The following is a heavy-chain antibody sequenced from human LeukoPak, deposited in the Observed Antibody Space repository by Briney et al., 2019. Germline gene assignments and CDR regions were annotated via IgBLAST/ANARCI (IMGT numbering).Heavy chain of an antibody. J-gene: IGHJ4*02. CDR1: GFSFRSYA. CDR2: ISYDGSNK. Sequence: GGSLRLSCAASGFSFRSYAMHWVRQAPGKGLEWVAVISYDGSNKYYADSVKGRFTVSRDNSKNTLYLQMNSLRAEDTAVYYCAKDGGLWVSAHWGDSWGRGTLVTVSS. CDR3: AKDGGLWVSAHWGDS. V-gene: IGHV3-30*04. D-gene: IGHD7-27*01.